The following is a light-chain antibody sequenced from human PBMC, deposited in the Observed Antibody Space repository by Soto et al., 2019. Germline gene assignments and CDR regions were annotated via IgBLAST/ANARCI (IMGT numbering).Light chain of an antibody. Sequence: EVVMTQSPATLSVSPGEGVTLSCRASQGIGDTLAWYQHKPGQTPRLLIYDTSTRATGVPDRFSGSASGTDFTLTINRLESEDFAVYYCQQYGSSPITFGQGTRLEI. J-gene: IGKJ5*01. CDR2: DTS. CDR1: QGIGDT. V-gene: IGKV3-15*01. CDR3: QQYGSSPIT.